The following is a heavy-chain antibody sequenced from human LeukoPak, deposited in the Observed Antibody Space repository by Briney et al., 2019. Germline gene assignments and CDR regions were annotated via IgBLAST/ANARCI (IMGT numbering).Heavy chain of an antibody. V-gene: IGHV3-48*03. CDR1: GFTFSNSE. CDR3: AREGRIASGWHDFDY. Sequence: GGSLRLSCAVSGFTFSNSEMNWVRQAPGKGLEWVSFISSSASTIYYADSVKGRFTISRDNAKNSLYLQMNSLRAEDTAIYYCAREGRIASGWHDFDYWGQGTLVTVSS. J-gene: IGHJ4*02. CDR2: ISSSASTI. D-gene: IGHD6-19*01.